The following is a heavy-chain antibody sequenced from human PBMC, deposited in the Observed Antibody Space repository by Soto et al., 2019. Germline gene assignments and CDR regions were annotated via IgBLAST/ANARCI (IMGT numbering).Heavy chain of an antibody. Sequence: GESLKISCKGSGYRFTSYLIGWERQMPGKGLEWMGIIYPGDSDTRYSPSFQGQVTISADKSISTAYLQWSSLKASDTAMYYCARYYCTNGVCHENWFDPWGQGTLVTVSS. V-gene: IGHV5-51*01. J-gene: IGHJ5*02. CDR3: ARYYCTNGVCHENWFDP. CDR2: IYPGDSDT. CDR1: GYRFTSYL. D-gene: IGHD2-8*01.